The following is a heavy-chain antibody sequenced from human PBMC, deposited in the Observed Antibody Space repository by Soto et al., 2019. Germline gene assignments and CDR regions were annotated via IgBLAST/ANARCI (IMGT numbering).Heavy chain of an antibody. J-gene: IGHJ6*02. V-gene: IGHV4-31*03. CDR1: GGSISSGDYY. D-gene: IGHD3-10*01. Sequence: QVQLQESGPGLVKQSQTLSLTCSVSGGSISSGDYYWSWIRQHPGKVLEWIGYIFYTGSTHYNPSLKSRVTLSVDTSKNQFSLKLSSVTAADTAVYYCARAQRGLFPYFYYGVDVWGQGTTVTVSS. CDR3: ARAQRGLFPYFYYGVDV. CDR2: IFYTGST.